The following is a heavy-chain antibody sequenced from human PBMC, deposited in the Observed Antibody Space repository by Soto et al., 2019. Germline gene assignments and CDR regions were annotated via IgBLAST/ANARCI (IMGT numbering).Heavy chain of an antibody. V-gene: IGHV4-61*01. CDR1: GDSVSSGSYY. CDR2: IYSSGST. D-gene: IGHD3-22*01. J-gene: IGHJ4*02. CDR3: ARKDSNGHWAARY. Sequence: SETLSLTCTVSGDSVSSGSYYWSWIRQPPGKGLEWIGYIYSSGSTNYNPSLKSRVTISVDTSKNQFSLKLSSVTAADTAVYYCARKDSNGHWAARYWGQGTLVTVSS.